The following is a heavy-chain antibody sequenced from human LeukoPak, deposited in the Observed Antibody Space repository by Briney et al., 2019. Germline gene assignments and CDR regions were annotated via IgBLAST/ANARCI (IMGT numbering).Heavy chain of an antibody. CDR3: ARERAYDPGAFDI. CDR2: IKQDGSEK. J-gene: IGHJ4*02. CDR1: GFTFSSYG. Sequence: GGSLRLSCAASGFTFSSYGMHWVRQAPGKGLEWVANIKQDGSEKYYVDSVKGRFTISRDNAKNSLYLQMNSLRAEDTAVYYCARERAYDPGAFDIWGQGTLVTVSS. V-gene: IGHV3-7*01. D-gene: IGHD3-10*01.